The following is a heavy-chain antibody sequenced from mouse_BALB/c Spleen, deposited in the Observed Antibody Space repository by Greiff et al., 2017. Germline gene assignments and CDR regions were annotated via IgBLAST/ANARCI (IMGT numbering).Heavy chain of an antibody. V-gene: IGHV5-6-5*01. CDR2: ISSGGST. Sequence: EVQRVESGGGLVKPGGSLKLSCAASGFTFSSYAMSWVRQTPEKRLEWVASISSGGSTYYPDSVKGRFTISRDNARNILYLQMSSLRSEDTAMYYCARGRRDWYFDVWGAGTTVTVSS. CDR3: ARGRRDWYFDV. J-gene: IGHJ1*01. CDR1: GFTFSSYA.